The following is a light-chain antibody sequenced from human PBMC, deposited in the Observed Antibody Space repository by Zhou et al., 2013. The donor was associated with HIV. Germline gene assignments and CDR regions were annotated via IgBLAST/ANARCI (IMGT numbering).Light chain of an antibody. V-gene: IGKV3-20*01. Sequence: IVLTQSPGTLSLSPGDAATLSCRASQSVTNNYLAWYQHKPGQAPKLLISGASTRATGIPGRFIGSGSGTDFTLTISRLEPEDFAVYFCQQYGDSPETFGQGTKVEVK. CDR2: GAS. CDR1: QSVTNNY. J-gene: IGKJ1*01. CDR3: QQYGDSPET.